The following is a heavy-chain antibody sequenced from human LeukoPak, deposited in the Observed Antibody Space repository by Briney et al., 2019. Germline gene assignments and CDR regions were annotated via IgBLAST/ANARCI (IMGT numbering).Heavy chain of an antibody. CDR3: ARDSRIAAAVGNLAY. CDR1: GGSISSYY. V-gene: IGHV3-11*01. D-gene: IGHD6-13*01. Sequence: LSLTCTVSGGSISSYYWSWIRQAPGKGLEWVSYISSSGSTIYYADSVKGRFTISRDNAKNSLYLQMNSLRAEDTAVYYCARDSRIAAAVGNLAYWGQGTLVTVSS. CDR2: ISSSGSTI. J-gene: IGHJ4*02.